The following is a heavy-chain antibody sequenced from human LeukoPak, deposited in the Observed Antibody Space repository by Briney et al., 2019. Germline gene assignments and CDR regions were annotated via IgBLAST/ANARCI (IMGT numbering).Heavy chain of an antibody. Sequence: SETLSLTCAVYGGSFSNYYWSWIRQPPGKGLEWIGEIDHSGSTNYNPSLKSRITISVDTSKNQFSLKLSSVTAADTAVYYCARGGGAVAGKGFFDYWGQGTLVTVSS. D-gene: IGHD6-19*01. CDR2: IDHSGST. CDR3: ARGGGAVAGKGFFDY. V-gene: IGHV4-34*01. CDR1: GGSFSNYY. J-gene: IGHJ4*02.